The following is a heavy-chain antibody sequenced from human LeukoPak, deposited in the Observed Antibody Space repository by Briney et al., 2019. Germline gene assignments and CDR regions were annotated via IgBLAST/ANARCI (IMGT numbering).Heavy chain of an antibody. Sequence: ASVKVSCKASGYTFTSYGISWVRQAPGQGLEWMGWISAYNGNTNYAQKLQGRVTMTTDTSTSTAYMELRSLRSDDTAVYYCATGVYYDLRPLVAFDIWGQGTMVTVSS. CDR2: ISAYNGNT. V-gene: IGHV1-18*01. J-gene: IGHJ3*02. CDR1: GYTFTSYG. D-gene: IGHD3-22*01. CDR3: ATGVYYDLRPLVAFDI.